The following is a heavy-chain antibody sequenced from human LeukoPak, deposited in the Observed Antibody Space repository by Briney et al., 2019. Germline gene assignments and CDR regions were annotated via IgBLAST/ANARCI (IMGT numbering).Heavy chain of an antibody. Sequence: SETLSLTCAVYGGSFSGYYWSWIRQPPGKGLEWIGEINHSGSTNYNPSLKSRVTISVDTFKNQFSLKLSSVTAADTAVYYCATHSYDFWSGYIDYWGQGTLVTVSS. D-gene: IGHD3-3*01. CDR2: INHSGST. V-gene: IGHV4-34*01. CDR1: GGSFSGYY. CDR3: ATHSYDFWSGYIDY. J-gene: IGHJ4*02.